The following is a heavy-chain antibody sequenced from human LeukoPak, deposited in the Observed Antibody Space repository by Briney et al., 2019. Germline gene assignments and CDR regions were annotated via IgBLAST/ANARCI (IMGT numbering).Heavy chain of an antibody. V-gene: IGHV4-61*02. CDR1: GGSISSGSYY. CDR2: IYTSGST. Sequence: SQTLSLTCTVSGGSISSGSYYWSWIRQPAGKGLEWLGRIYTSGSTNYNPSLKSRVTISVDTSKNQFSLKLSSVTAADTAVYYCARDSIDYYDSSGYSVYWGQGTLVTVSS. CDR3: ARDSIDYYDSSGYSVY. J-gene: IGHJ4*02. D-gene: IGHD3-22*01.